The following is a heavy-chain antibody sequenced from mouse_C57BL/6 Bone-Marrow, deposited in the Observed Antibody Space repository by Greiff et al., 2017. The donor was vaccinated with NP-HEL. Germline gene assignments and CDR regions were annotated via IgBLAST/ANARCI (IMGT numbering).Heavy chain of an antibody. CDR2: INPSTGGT. J-gene: IGHJ3*01. D-gene: IGHD3-3*01. Sequence: VQLKQSGPELVKPGASVKISCKASGYSFTGYYMNWVKQSPEKSLEWIGEINPSTGGTTYNQKFKAKATLTVDKSSSTAYMQLKSLTSEDSAVYYCARRARGFAYWGQGTLVTVSA. CDR1: GYSFTGYY. CDR3: ARRARGFAY. V-gene: IGHV1-42*01.